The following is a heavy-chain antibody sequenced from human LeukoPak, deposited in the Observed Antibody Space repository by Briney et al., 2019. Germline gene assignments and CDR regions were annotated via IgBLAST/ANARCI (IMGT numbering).Heavy chain of an antibody. Sequence: GGSLRLSCAASGFTFSGYSMNWVRQAPGKGLEWVSSITSSSSYIYYSDSVKGRFTISRDNSKNTLNLHMNSLRAEDTAVYYCAKDPTHYRVWDYYETIGLSYWGQGTLVTVSS. CDR3: AKDPTHYRVWDYYETIGLSY. J-gene: IGHJ4*02. V-gene: IGHV3-21*01. D-gene: IGHD3-22*01. CDR1: GFTFSGYS. CDR2: ITSSSSYI.